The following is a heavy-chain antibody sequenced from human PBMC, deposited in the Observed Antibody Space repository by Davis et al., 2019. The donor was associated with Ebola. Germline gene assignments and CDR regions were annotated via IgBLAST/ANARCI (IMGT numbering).Heavy chain of an antibody. Sequence: ASVKVSCKASGYIFTNYYMHWVRQAPGQGPEWMGWINPNSGGTNYAQKFQGRVTMARDTSITTAYMELRSLRSDDTAVYYCARTIALDQPTFRIWGQGTMVIVSS. CDR2: INPNSGGT. J-gene: IGHJ3*02. D-gene: IGHD2/OR15-2a*01. CDR3: ARTIALDQPTFRI. V-gene: IGHV1-2*02. CDR1: GYIFTNYY.